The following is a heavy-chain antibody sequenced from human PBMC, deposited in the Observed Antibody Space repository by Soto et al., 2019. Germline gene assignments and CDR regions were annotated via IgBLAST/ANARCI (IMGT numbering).Heavy chain of an antibody. J-gene: IGHJ4*02. Sequence: PGGSLRLSCAASGLTFTSYAMSWVRQAPGKGLEWVSVITGSGAVTYYADSGKGRFTISRDTSKSTLYLQLNSLRAEDTAVYYCTTDHPYYYDGSCYDHWGQGTLVTVSS. D-gene: IGHD3-22*01. CDR3: TTDHPYYYDGSCYDH. CDR2: ITGSGAVT. V-gene: IGHV3-23*01. CDR1: GLTFTSYA.